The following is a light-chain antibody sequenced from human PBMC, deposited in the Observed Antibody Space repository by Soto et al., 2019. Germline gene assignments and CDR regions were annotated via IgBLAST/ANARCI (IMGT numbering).Light chain of an antibody. CDR3: QQYFDVPFT. CDR2: WAS. CDR1: RSVLYKSNNKNH. Sequence: DIVMTQSRDSLAVSLGERATMNCKCSRSVLYKSNNKNHLAWYQQKPGQPPQLIIYWASTRESGVPERFSGSGSGTDFTLTISSLEAEDVAFHWCQQYFDVPFTFGGGTKVEI. V-gene: IGKV4-1*01. J-gene: IGKJ4*01.